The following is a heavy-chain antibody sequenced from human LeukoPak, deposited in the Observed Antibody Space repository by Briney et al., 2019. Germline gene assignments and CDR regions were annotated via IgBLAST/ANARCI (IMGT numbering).Heavy chain of an antibody. CDR2: MNPINGNT. CDR1: GYTFAGYY. Sequence: ASVKVSCKASGYTFAGYYMHWVRQATGQGLEWMGWMNPINGNTGYAQKFQGRVTMTRDTSISTAHMELRSLTSEDTAVYYCVRDGEGVAISVNYWFAPWGQGTLVTVSS. J-gene: IGHJ5*02. V-gene: IGHV1-8*02. D-gene: IGHD3-10*01. CDR3: VRDGEGVAISVNYWFAP.